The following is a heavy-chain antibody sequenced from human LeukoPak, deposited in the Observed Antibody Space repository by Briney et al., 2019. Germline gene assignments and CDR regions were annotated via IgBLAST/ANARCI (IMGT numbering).Heavy chain of an antibody. Sequence: SVKVSCKASGGTFSSYAISWVRQAPGQGLEWMGGIIPIFGTANYAQKFQGRVTITADESTSTAYMELSSLRSEDTAVYYCARGTSSSQYYYYYMDVWDKGTTVTVSS. CDR2: IIPIFGTA. D-gene: IGHD6-6*01. J-gene: IGHJ6*03. V-gene: IGHV1-69*13. CDR1: GGTFSSYA. CDR3: ARGTSSSQYYYYYMDV.